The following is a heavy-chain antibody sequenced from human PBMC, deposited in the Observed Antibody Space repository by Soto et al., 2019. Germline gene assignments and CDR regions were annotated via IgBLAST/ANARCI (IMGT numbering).Heavy chain of an antibody. V-gene: IGHV3-72*01. J-gene: IGHJ2*01. CDR1: GFIFSDQD. D-gene: IGHD1-26*01. Sequence: EGQLVESGGGLVQPGGSLRLSCAASGFIFSDQDMDWVRQAPGKWLEWVGRIRNKANSYTREYAASVKGRFTISRDDSKNSLYLQMNSLKTEDTALYYCARDLAGAPYVDLWGRGTLVTVSS. CDR3: ARDLAGAPYVDL. CDR2: IRNKANSYTR.